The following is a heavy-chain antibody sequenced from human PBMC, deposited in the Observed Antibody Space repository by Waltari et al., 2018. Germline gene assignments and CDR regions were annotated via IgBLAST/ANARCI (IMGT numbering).Heavy chain of an antibody. CDR1: GFTFRSYA. J-gene: IGHJ4*02. Sequence: EVQLLESGGGLVQPGGSLRLSCAVSGFTFRSYAMSWVRQAPGKGLEWLSGIRGRGDTTYYADSVKGLFIISRDNSKNTLYLQMKSLRAEDTAVYYCAKGEGSSWLPPDYWGQGTLVIVSS. CDR2: IRGRGDTT. D-gene: IGHD6-13*01. CDR3: AKGEGSSWLPPDY. V-gene: IGHV3-23*01.